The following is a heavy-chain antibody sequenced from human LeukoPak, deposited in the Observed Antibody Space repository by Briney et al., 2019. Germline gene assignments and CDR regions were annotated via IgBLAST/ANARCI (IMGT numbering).Heavy chain of an antibody. J-gene: IGHJ6*03. CDR3: AKGSKAVLFTRDHYMDV. CDR1: GFTFSSYW. Sequence: PGGSLRLSCAASGFTFSSYWMHWVRQAPGKGLVWVSRINSDGSSTSYADSVKGRFTISRDNSKNTLYLQMNSLRAEDTAMYYCAKGSKAVLFTRDHYMDVWGKGTTVTISS. CDR2: INSDGSST. V-gene: IGHV3-74*01. D-gene: IGHD6-19*01.